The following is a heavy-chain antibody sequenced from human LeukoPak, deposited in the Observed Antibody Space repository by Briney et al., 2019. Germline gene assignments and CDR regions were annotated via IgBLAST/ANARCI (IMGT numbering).Heavy chain of an antibody. CDR2: INPSGGST. CDR3: ARAYCGGDCLNFDY. V-gene: IGHV1-46*01. J-gene: IGHJ4*02. CDR1: GYTFTSYY. D-gene: IGHD2-21*01. Sequence: ASVKVSCKASGYTFTSYYMHWVRQAPGQGLEWMGIINPSGGSTSYAQKFQGRVTMTRDTSISTAYMELSRLRSDDTAVYYCARAYCGGDCLNFDYWGQGTLVTVSS.